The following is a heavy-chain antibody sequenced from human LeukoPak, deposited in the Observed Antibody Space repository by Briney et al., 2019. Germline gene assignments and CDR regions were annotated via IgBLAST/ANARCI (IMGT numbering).Heavy chain of an antibody. CDR3: ARLPYYYDSSGYPNXFDP. V-gene: IGHV3-7*01. D-gene: IGHD3-22*01. J-gene: IGHJ5*02. CDR2: IKQDGSEK. CDR1: GFTFSSYW. Sequence: GGSLRLSCAASGFTFSSYWMSWVRQAPGKGLEWVANIKQDGSEKYYVDSVKGRFTISRDNAKNSLYLQMNSLRAEDTAVYYCARLPYYYDSSGYPNXFDPXGQGTLVTVXX.